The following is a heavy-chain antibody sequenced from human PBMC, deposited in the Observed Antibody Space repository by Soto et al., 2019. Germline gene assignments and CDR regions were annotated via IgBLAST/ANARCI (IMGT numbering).Heavy chain of an antibody. CDR3: ASGGPSTPRY. CDR2: IYYSGST. CDR1: GGSIDSYY. J-gene: IGHJ4*02. Sequence: VQLQESGPGLVKPSETLFLTCTVSGGSIDSYYWNWIRQPPGKGLEWIGNIYYSGSTNYNPSLKSRVTISVDTSKNQFSPRLSSVTAADTAVYYCASGGPSTPRYWGQGTLVTVSS. V-gene: IGHV4-59*08.